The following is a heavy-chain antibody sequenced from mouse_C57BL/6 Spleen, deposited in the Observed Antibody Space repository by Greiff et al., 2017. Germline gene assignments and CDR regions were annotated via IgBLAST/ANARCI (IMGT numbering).Heavy chain of an antibody. CDR2: INPSNGGT. D-gene: IGHD2-1*01. J-gene: IGHJ3*01. V-gene: IGHV1-53*01. CDR3: ARFYYGNYGFAY. CDR1: GYTFTSYW. Sequence: VQRVESGTELVKPGASVKLSCKASGYTFTSYWMHWVKQRPGQGLEWIGNINPSNGGTNYNEKFKSKATLTVDKSSSTAYMQLSSLTSEDSAVYYCARFYYGNYGFAYWGQGTLVTVSA.